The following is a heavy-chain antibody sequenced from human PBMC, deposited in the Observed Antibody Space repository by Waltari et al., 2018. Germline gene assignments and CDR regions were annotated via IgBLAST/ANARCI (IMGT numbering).Heavy chain of an antibody. CDR2: ISSSSSYR. Sequence: EVQLVESGGGLVKPGGSLRLSCAASGFTFSSYSMNWVRQAPGKGREWVSAISSSSSYRYYADSVKGRFTIARDNAKNSLYLQMNSLRAEDTAVYYCARDRGLASVEVTPTWGQGTLVTVSS. V-gene: IGHV3-21*01. D-gene: IGHD2-21*02. CDR1: GFTFSSYS. J-gene: IGHJ5*02. CDR3: ARDRGLASVEVTPT.